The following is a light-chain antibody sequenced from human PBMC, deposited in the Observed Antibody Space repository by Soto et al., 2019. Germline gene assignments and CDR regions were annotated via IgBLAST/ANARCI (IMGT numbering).Light chain of an antibody. J-gene: IGKJ2*01. CDR3: QKYNSAPYT. CDR1: QGISNY. CDR2: AAS. Sequence: DIQMTQSPSSLSASVGDRVTITCRASQGISNYLAWYQQKPGKVPKLLIYAASTLQSGVPSRFSGSGSGTDCTLTISSLQTEDVATYSCQKYNSAPYTCGQGTKLEIK. V-gene: IGKV1-27*01.